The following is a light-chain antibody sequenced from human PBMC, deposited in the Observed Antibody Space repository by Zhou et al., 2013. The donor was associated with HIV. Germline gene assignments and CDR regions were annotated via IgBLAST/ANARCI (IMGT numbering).Light chain of an antibody. CDR3: QQYHSYA. J-gene: IGKJ2*01. Sequence: DIQMTQSPSTLSASVGDRVTITCRASQSIGSWLAWYQQKPGKAPKLMIYKASTLESGVPSRFSGSGSGTEFTLTISSLQPDDFATYYCQQYHSYAFGQGTKLEIK. CDR1: QSIGSW. V-gene: IGKV1-5*03. CDR2: KAS.